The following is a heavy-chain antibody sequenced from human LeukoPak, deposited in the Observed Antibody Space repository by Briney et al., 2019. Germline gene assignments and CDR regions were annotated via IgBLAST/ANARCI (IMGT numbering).Heavy chain of an antibody. Sequence: GGSLRLSCAASGFTLSSYGMHWVRQAPGKGLEWVAVISYDGSNKYYADSVKGRFTISRDNSMNTLYLQMNSLRDDDTAVYYCAQAWRWLQLNYWGQGTLVTVSS. CDR2: ISYDGSNK. CDR3: AQAWRWLQLNY. V-gene: IGHV3-30*18. D-gene: IGHD5-24*01. J-gene: IGHJ4*02. CDR1: GFTLSSYG.